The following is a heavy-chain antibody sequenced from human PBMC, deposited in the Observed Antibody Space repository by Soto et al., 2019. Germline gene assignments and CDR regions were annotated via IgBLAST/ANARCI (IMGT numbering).Heavy chain of an antibody. CDR2: IHHSGAT. J-gene: IGHJ4*02. V-gene: IGHV4-4*02. D-gene: IGHD3-10*01. CDR3: ATGSPYYYGSGGMWDS. CDR1: GGSMSSPNW. Sequence: PSETLSLTCLVSGGSMSSPNWWTWVRQAPVKGLEWSAEIHHSGATNYSPSLKSRAVIPIDKSNNQFSLQLTSVTAADTAVYYCATGSPYYYGSGGMWDSWGRGALVTVS.